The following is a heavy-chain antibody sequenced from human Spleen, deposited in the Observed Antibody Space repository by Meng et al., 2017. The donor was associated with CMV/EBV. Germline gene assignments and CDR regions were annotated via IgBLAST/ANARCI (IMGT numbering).Heavy chain of an antibody. CDR1: GFTFIDYS. J-gene: IGHJ4*02. CDR3: AKPDYYDSSGYLGY. D-gene: IGHD3-22*01. Sequence: GGSLRLSCAASGFTFIDYSMNWVRQGPGKGLEWVSYISSRSSPIYNADSVKGRFTISRDNARNSLYLEMNSLRAEDTAVYYCAKPDYYDSSGYLGYWGQGTLVTVSS. V-gene: IGHV3-48*04. CDR2: ISSRSSPI.